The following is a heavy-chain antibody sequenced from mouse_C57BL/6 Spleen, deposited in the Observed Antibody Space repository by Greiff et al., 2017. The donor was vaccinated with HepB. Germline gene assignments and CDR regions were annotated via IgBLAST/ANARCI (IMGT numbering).Heavy chain of an antibody. J-gene: IGHJ4*01. CDR1: GFTFSSYG. CDR2: ISSGGSYT. V-gene: IGHV5-6*02. CDR3: ARHSLTSHAMDY. Sequence: DVKLVESGGDLVKPGGSLKLSCAASGFTFSSYGMSWVRQTPDKRLEWVATISSGGSYTYYPDSVKGRFTISRDNAKNTLYLQMSSLKSEDTAMYYCARHSLTSHAMDYWGQGTSVTVSS.